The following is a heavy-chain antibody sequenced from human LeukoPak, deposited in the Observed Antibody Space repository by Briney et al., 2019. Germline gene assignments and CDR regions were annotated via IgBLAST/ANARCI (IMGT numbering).Heavy chain of an antibody. CDR3: ARRDSSGWYLTFDY. CDR1: GGSISSSSYY. V-gene: IGHV4-39*01. J-gene: IGHJ4*02. D-gene: IGHD6-19*01. Sequence: PSETLSPTCTVSGGSISSSSYYWGWIRQPPGKGLEWIGSIYYSGSTYYNPSLKSRVTISVDTSKNQFSLKLSSVTAADTAVYYCARRDSSGWYLTFDYWGQGTLVTVSS. CDR2: IYYSGST.